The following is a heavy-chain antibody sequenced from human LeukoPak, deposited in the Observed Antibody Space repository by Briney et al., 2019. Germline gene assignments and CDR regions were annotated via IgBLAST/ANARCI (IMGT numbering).Heavy chain of an antibody. CDR2: ITGSGGST. J-gene: IGHJ5*02. V-gene: IGHV3-23*01. CDR3: AKKSAMGWFDP. D-gene: IGHD2-2*01. CDR1: GFTLSSYG. Sequence: QPGGSLRLSCAASGFTLSSYGMHWVRQAPGKGLEWVSVITGSGGSTDYADSVKGRFTISRDNAKNTLHLQMKSLRAEDTAVYYCAKKSAMGWFDPWGQGTLVTVSS.